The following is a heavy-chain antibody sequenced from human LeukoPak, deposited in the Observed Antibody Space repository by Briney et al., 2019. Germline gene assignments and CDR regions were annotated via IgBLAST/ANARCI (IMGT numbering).Heavy chain of an antibody. D-gene: IGHD3-9*01. CDR1: GFTFSSYW. Sequence: GGSLRLSCAASGFTFSSYWMHWVRQAPGKGLVWVSRINSDGSSTSYADSVKGRFTISRDNAKNSLYLQMNSLRAEDTAVYYCARDDILTGYYRFDYWGQGTLVTVSS. CDR2: INSDGSST. J-gene: IGHJ4*02. CDR3: ARDDILTGYYRFDY. V-gene: IGHV3-74*01.